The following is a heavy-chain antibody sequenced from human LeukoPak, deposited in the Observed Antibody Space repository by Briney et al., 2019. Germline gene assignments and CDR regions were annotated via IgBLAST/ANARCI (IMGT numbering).Heavy chain of an antibody. D-gene: IGHD6-19*01. CDR2: VNTNTGNP. Sequence: ASVKVSCKPSGYTFTDYAINWVRQAPGQGLEYMGWVNTNTGNPTYAQGFTGRFVFSLDTSVSTAYLQISRLKAKDTAVYYCARLPGPGYSSGWYVDYWGQGTLVTVSS. V-gene: IGHV7-4-1*02. CDR3: ARLPGPGYSSGWYVDY. CDR1: GYTFTDYA. J-gene: IGHJ4*02.